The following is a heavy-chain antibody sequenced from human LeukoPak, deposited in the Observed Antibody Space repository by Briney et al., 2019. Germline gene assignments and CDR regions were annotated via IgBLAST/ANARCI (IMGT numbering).Heavy chain of an antibody. CDR3: ARELYSSGWSTD. J-gene: IGHJ4*02. D-gene: IGHD6-19*01. CDR2: IIPILGIA. Sequence: ASVKVSCKASRGTFSSYAISWVRQAPGQGLEWMGRIIPILGIANYAQKFQGRVTITADKSTSTAYMELSSLRSEDTAVYYCARELYSSGWSTDWGQGTLVTVSS. V-gene: IGHV1-69*04. CDR1: RGTFSSYA.